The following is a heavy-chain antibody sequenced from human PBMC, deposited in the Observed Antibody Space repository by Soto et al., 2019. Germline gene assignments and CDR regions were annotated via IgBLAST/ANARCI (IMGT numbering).Heavy chain of an antibody. CDR2: IYYSGST. J-gene: IGHJ4*02. V-gene: IGHV4-30-4*01. Sequence: SETLSLTCTVSGGSISSGDYYWSWIRQPPGKGLEWIGYIYYSGSTYYNPSLKSRVTISVDTSKNQFSLKLSSVTAADTAVYYCAGVLYYYDSSGPFDYWGQGTLVTVSS. D-gene: IGHD3-22*01. CDR3: AGVLYYYDSSGPFDY. CDR1: GGSISSGDYY.